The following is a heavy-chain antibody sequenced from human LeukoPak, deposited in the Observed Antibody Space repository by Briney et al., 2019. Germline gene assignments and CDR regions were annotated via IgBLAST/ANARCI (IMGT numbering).Heavy chain of an antibody. CDR1: GGTFSSYA. D-gene: IGHD3-10*01. CDR2: IIPILGIA. Sequence: SVKVSCKASGGTFSSYAISWVRQAPGQGLEWMGRIIPILGIANYAQKFQGRVTITAGKSTSTAYMELSSLRSEDTAVYYCARDWPPTRITMVRGVPDYWGQGTLVTVSS. J-gene: IGHJ4*02. V-gene: IGHV1-69*04. CDR3: ARDWPPTRITMVRGVPDY.